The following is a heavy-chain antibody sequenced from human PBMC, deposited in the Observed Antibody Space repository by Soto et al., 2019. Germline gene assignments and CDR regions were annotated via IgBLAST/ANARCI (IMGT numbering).Heavy chain of an antibody. CDR3: AKDLNYDFWSGYGWGYYHGMDV. Sequence: QVQLVESGGGVVQPGRSLRLSCAASGFTFSRYGMHWVRQAPGKGLEWVAVISYDGNNKYYEDSVKGRFNISRDNSKNALYLQMNSLRAEDTAVYYCAKDLNYDFWSGYGWGYYHGMDVWGQGTTVTVSS. D-gene: IGHD3-3*01. CDR2: ISYDGNNK. J-gene: IGHJ6*02. V-gene: IGHV3-30*18. CDR1: GFTFSRYG.